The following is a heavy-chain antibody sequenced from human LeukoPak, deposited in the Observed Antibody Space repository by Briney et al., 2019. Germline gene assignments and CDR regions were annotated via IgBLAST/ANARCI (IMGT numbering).Heavy chain of an antibody. V-gene: IGHV3-7*03. J-gene: IGHJ6*02. D-gene: IGHD3-16*01. CDR1: GFTFSSYW. Sequence: GGSLRLSCAASGFTFSSYWMNWARQAPGKGLEWVASINHNGNVNYYVDSVKGRFTISRNNAKNSLYLQMSNLRAEDTAVYFCARGGGLDVWGQGATVTVSS. CDR2: INHNGNVN. CDR3: ARGGGLDV.